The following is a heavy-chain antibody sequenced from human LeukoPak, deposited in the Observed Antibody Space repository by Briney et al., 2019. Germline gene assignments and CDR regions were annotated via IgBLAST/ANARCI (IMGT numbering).Heavy chain of an antibody. Sequence: ASVKVSCKASGYTFTSYAMHWVRQAPGQRLEWMGWINAGSGNTKYSQKFQGRVTITRDTSASTAYMELSSLRSEDTAVYYCARDGSSSWYEDAFDIWGQGTMVTVSS. CDR1: GYTFTSYA. V-gene: IGHV1-3*01. D-gene: IGHD6-13*01. CDR2: INAGSGNT. J-gene: IGHJ3*02. CDR3: ARDGSSSWYEDAFDI.